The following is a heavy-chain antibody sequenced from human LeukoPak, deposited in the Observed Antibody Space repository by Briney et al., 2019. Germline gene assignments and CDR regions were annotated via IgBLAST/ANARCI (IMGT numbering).Heavy chain of an antibody. CDR3: AKTAMIVVVTPFDY. V-gene: IGHV3-23*01. J-gene: IGHJ4*02. CDR2: ISGSGGST. Sequence: GGSLRLSCAASGFTFRNYALSWVRQAPGKGLEWVSSISGSGGSTHFADSLKGRFTISRDNAKNTLYLQMNSLRAEDMAVYYCAKTAMIVVVTPFDYWGQGTLVTVSS. D-gene: IGHD3-22*01. CDR1: GFTFRNYA.